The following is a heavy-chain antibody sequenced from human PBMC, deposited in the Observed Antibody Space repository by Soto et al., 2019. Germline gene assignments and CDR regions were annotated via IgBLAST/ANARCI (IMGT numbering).Heavy chain of an antibody. Sequence: ASVKVSCKASGYTFTVYYMHWVRQAPGQGLEWMGWINPNSGGTNYAQKFQGWVTMTRDTSISTAYMELSRLRSDDTAVYYCARDSADYYGMDAWGQGTTVTVSS. CDR2: INPNSGGT. J-gene: IGHJ6*02. CDR3: ARDSADYYGMDA. V-gene: IGHV1-2*04. D-gene: IGHD3-10*01. CDR1: GYTFTVYY.